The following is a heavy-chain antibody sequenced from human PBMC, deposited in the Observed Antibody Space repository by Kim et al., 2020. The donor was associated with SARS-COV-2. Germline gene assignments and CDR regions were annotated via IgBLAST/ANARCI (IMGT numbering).Heavy chain of an antibody. V-gene: IGHV3-23*01. D-gene: IGHD6-19*01. CDR1: GFTYNNYA. CDR2: ISGSGSKT. Sequence: GGSLRLSCAASGFTYNNYAMNWVRQAPGKGLEWVASISGSGSKTYYADSVKGRFTVFRDNSENTLSLQMSSLRAKDTAVYYCAKDGGGWYTSGWYYFD. J-gene: IGHJ4*01. CDR3: AKDGGGWYTSGWYYFD.